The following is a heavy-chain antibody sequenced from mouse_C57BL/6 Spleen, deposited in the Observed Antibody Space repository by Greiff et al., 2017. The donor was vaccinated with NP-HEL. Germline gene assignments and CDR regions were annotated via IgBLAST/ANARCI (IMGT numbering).Heavy chain of an antibody. CDR1: GYTFTSYW. CDR3: AVYYSNHEGFFFDY. J-gene: IGHJ2*01. V-gene: IGHV1-69*01. D-gene: IGHD2-5*01. Sequence: QVQLQQPGAELVMPGASVKLSCKASGYTFTSYWMHWVKQRPGQGLEWIGEIDPSDSYTNYNQQFKGKSTLTVDTSSSTAYMQLSSLTSEDSAVYYCAVYYSNHEGFFFDYWGQGTTLTVSS. CDR2: IDPSDSYT.